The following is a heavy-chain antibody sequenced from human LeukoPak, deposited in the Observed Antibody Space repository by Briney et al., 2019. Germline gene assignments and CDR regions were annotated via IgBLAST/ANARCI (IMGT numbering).Heavy chain of an antibody. D-gene: IGHD6-13*01. CDR3: ARGKENSSSWTAGLVDY. CDR1: GFTFSSYG. CDR2: IRYDGSNK. J-gene: IGHJ4*02. V-gene: IGHV3-30*02. Sequence: GGSLRLSCAASGFTFSSYGMHWVRQAPGKGLEWVAFIRYDGSNKYYADSVKGRFTISRDNSKNTLYLQMNSLRAEDTAVYYCARGKENSSSWTAGLVDYWGQGILVTVSS.